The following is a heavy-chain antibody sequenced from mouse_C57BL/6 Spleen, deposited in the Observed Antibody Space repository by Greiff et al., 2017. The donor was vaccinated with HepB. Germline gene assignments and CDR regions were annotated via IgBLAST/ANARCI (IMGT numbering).Heavy chain of an antibody. CDR2: IYPGDGDT. Sequence: VQLQQSGPELVKPGASVKISCKASGYAFSSSWMNWVKQRPGKGLEWIGRIYPGDGDTNYNGKFKGKATLTADKSSSTAYMQLSSLTSEDSAVYFCARENYGSRDYFDYWGQGTTLTVSS. CDR1: GYAFSSSW. CDR3: ARENYGSRDYFDY. J-gene: IGHJ2*01. D-gene: IGHD1-1*01. V-gene: IGHV1-82*01.